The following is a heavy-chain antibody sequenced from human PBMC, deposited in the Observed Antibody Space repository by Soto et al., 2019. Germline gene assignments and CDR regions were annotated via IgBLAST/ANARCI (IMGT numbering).Heavy chain of an antibody. D-gene: IGHD1-26*01. Sequence: GASVKVSCKASGYTFTSCAMQWVRQAPGQRLEWMGWIHAGSGDTKYSHNFQGRVAITRDTSENIAYMELSSLRSEDTAVYYCARRSATYGIDYWGQGTLVTVSS. CDR3: ARRSATYGIDY. CDR1: GYTFTSCA. J-gene: IGHJ4*02. V-gene: IGHV1-3*01. CDR2: IHAGSGDT.